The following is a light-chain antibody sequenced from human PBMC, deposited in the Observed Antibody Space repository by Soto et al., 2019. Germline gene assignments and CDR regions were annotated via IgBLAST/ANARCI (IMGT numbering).Light chain of an antibody. CDR2: GAS. CDR3: QHYNNWPPLT. V-gene: IGKV3-15*01. Sequence: EIVMTQSPATLSVSPGERATLSCRASQSVSSNLAWYQQKPGQAPRLLIYGASTRATGIPARFSGSGSGTEFTLTISSLQSEDFAVYYCQHYNNWPPLTFGQGTRLEI. CDR1: QSVSSN. J-gene: IGKJ5*01.